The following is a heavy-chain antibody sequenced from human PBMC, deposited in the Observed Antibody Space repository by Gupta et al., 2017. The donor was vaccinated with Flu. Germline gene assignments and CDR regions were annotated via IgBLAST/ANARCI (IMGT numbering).Heavy chain of an antibody. Sequence: QLQLQESGPGLVKPSETLSLTCTVSGGSISSSSYYWGWIRQPPGKGLEWIGSIYYSGSTYYNPSLKSRVTISVDTSKNQFSLKLSSVTAADTAVYYCANDAEETRTFDYWGQGTLVTVSS. CDR1: GGSISSSSYY. J-gene: IGHJ4*02. V-gene: IGHV4-39*01. CDR3: ANDAEETRTFDY. D-gene: IGHD1-1*01. CDR2: IYYSGST.